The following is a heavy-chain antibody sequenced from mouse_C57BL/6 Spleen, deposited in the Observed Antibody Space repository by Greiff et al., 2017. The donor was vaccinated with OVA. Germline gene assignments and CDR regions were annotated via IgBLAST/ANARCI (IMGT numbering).Heavy chain of an antibody. CDR1: GYTFTSYW. V-gene: IGHV1-64*01. CDR2: IHPNSGST. D-gene: IGHD2-2*01. J-gene: IGHJ3*01. Sequence: QVQLKQPGAELVKPGASVKLSCKASGYTFTSYWMHWVKQRPGQGLEWIGMIHPNSGSTNYNEKFKSKATLTVDKSSSTAYMQLSSLTSEDSAVYDCARSMVTTGDWFAYWGQGTLVTVSA. CDR3: ARSMVTTGDWFAY.